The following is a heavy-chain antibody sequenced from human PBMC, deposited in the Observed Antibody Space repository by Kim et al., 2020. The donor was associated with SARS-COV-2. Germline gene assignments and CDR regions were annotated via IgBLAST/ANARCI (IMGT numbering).Heavy chain of an antibody. Sequence: SVKVSCKASGGTFSSYSINWVRQAPGQGLEWMGRIIPILGIANYAQKFQGRVTITADKSTSTAYMELSSLRSEDTAVYYCARERVPVEGSGYYYDYWGQGTLVTVSS. CDR1: GGTFSSYS. D-gene: IGHD3-22*01. V-gene: IGHV1-69*04. J-gene: IGHJ4*02. CDR3: ARERVPVEGSGYYYDY. CDR2: IIPILGIA.